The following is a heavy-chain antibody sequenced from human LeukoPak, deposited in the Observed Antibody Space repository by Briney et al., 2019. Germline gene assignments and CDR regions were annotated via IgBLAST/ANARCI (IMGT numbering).Heavy chain of an antibody. J-gene: IGHJ3*02. D-gene: IGHD2-2*01. V-gene: IGHV1-8*01. CDR2: MNPNSGNT. CDR3: ARAPPYCSSTSCPDAFDI. CDR1: GYTFTSYD. Sequence: ASVKVSCKASGYTFTSYDINWVRQATGQGLEWMGWMNPNSGNTSYTQKFQGRVTMTRDTSTSTVYMELSSLRSEDTAVYYCARAPPYCSSTSCPDAFDIWGQGTMVTVSS.